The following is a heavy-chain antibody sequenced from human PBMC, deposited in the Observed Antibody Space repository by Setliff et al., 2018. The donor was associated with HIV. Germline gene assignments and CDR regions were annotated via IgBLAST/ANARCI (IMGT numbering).Heavy chain of an antibody. V-gene: IGHV1-8*02. CDR3: TRGRVVVIAAVKYYYYFDV. J-gene: IGHJ6*03. CDR1: GYNFTTYD. Sequence: EASVKVSCKSSGYNFTTYDINWVRQATGQGPEWMGWMNPNSGNTGYAQNFQGRITMTRNTSISTAYMELSSLRSDDTAVYYCTRGRVVVIAAVKYYYYFDVWGKGTTVTVSS. D-gene: IGHD2-21*01. CDR2: MNPNSGNT.